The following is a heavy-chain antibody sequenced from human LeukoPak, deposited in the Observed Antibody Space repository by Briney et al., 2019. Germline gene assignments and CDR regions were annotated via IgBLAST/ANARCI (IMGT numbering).Heavy chain of an antibody. Sequence: ASVKVSCKVSGYTLTELSMHWVRQAPGKGLEWMGGFDPEDGETIYAQKFQGRVTMTEDTSTDTAHMELSSLRSEDTAVYYCATGGSRRYDFWSGPPPADYWGQGTLVTVSS. CDR3: ATGGSRRYDFWSGPPPADY. CDR2: FDPEDGET. D-gene: IGHD3-3*01. J-gene: IGHJ4*02. CDR1: GYTLTELS. V-gene: IGHV1-24*01.